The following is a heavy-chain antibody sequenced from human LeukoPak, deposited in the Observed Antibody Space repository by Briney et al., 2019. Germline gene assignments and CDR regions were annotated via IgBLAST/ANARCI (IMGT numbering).Heavy chain of an antibody. CDR3: AKDGRQRKTYFYGSGSANAFDI. CDR2: IRYDGSNK. CDR1: GFTFSSYV. V-gene: IGHV3-30*02. J-gene: IGHJ3*02. D-gene: IGHD3-10*01. Sequence: GGSLRLSCAASGFTFSSYVMHWVRQAPGKGLEWVAFIRYDGSNKYYADSVKGRFTISRDNSKNTLYLQMNSLRAEDTAVYYCAKDGRQRKTYFYGSGSANAFDIWGQGTMVTVSS.